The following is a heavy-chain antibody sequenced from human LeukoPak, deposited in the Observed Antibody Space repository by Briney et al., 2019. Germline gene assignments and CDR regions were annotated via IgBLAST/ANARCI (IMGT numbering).Heavy chain of an antibody. CDR2: INPNSGGT. J-gene: IGHJ4*02. D-gene: IGHD3-16*01. Sequence: GASVKVSCKASGYTFTGYYMHWVRQAPGQGLEWMGWINPNSGGTNYAQKFQGRVTMTRETSISTAYMELSRLRSDDTAVYYCARVRGRGPDYFDYWGQGTLVTVSS. V-gene: IGHV1-2*02. CDR3: ARVRGRGPDYFDY. CDR1: GYTFTGYY.